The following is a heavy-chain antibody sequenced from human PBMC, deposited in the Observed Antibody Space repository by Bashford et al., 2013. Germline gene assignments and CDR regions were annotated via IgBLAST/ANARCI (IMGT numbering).Heavy chain of an antibody. Sequence: VRQAPGKGLEWVSVIYSGGSTYYADSVKGRFTISRDNSKNTLHLQMNSLRAEDTAVYYCARVVEPNYYDNSAYSHDYWGQGTLVTVSS. V-gene: IGHV3-66*01. D-gene: IGHD3-22*01. CDR3: ARVVEPNYYDNSAYSHDY. J-gene: IGHJ4*02. CDR2: IYSGGST.